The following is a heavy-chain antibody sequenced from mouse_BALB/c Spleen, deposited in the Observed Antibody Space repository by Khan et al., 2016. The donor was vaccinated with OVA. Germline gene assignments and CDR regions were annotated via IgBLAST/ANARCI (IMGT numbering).Heavy chain of an antibody. Sequence: EVELVESGGDLVQPGGSRKLSCAASGFTFSSYGMHWVRQAPEKGLEWVAYISGDSNTIYYADTVKGRFTISRDNPRNTLFLQMTSLMSEDTAMYYCARSYFYGYYFDYWGPGTTLTVSS. CDR1: GFTFSSYG. V-gene: IGHV5-17*02. D-gene: IGHD1-1*01. CDR3: ARSYFYGYYFDY. J-gene: IGHJ2*01. CDR2: ISGDSNTI.